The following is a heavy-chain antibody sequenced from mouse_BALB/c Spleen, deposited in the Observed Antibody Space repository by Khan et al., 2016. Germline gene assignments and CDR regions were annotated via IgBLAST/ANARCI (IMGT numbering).Heavy chain of an antibody. CDR1: GFNIKDYY. V-gene: IGHV14-1*02. D-gene: IGHD2-3*01. CDR3: ALDGAWFAY. J-gene: IGHJ3*01. CDR2: IDPANGNT. Sequence: VRLQQSGAELVRPGALVKLSCKASGFNIKDYYMHWVKQRPEQGLEWIGWIDPANGNTIYDPKFQGKASITADTSSNTAYPQLSSLTSEDTAVDYCALDGAWFAYWGQGTLVTVSA.